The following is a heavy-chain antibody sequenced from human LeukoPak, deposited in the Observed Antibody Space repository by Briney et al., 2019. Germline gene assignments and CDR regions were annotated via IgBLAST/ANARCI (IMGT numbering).Heavy chain of an antibody. CDR2: IIPSGGGT. D-gene: IGHD3-9*01. V-gene: IGHV1-46*01. CDR1: GYTFTNYY. CDR3: ARDPPLLTGEAGEAFDL. Sequence: GASVKLSCKASGYTFTNYYIHWVRQAPGQGLEWMGVIIPSGGGTTYAQQFQGRVTMTRDMSTTTFFLELSDLRSEDTALYYCARDPPLLTGEAGEAFDLWGQGTMVTVSS. J-gene: IGHJ3*01.